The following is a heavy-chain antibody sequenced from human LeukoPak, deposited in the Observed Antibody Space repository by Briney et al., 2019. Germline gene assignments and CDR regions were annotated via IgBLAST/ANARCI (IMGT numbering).Heavy chain of an antibody. J-gene: IGHJ4*02. Sequence: PSETLSLTCAVYGGSFSGYYWSWIRQPPGKGLEWMGEINHSGSTNYNPSLKSRVTISVDMSKNQFSLKLSSVTAADTAVYYCARGGVTMVRGVIRNFDYWGQGTLVTVSS. D-gene: IGHD3-10*01. V-gene: IGHV4-34*01. CDR1: GGSFSGYY. CDR2: INHSGST. CDR3: ARGGVTMVRGVIRNFDY.